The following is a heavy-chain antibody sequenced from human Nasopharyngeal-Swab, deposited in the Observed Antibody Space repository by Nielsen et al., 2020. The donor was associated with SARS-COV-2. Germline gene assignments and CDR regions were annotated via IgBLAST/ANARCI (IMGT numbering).Heavy chain of an antibody. V-gene: IGHV1-24*01. Sequence: ASVKVSCKVSGYTLTELSMHWVRQAPGKGLEWMGGFDPEDGETIYAQKFQGRVTMTEDTPTDTACMELSSLRSEDTAVYYCATGQTSSGYRGGWFDPWGQGTLVTVSS. CDR3: ATGQTSSGYRGGWFDP. J-gene: IGHJ5*02. D-gene: IGHD3-22*01. CDR1: GYTLTELS. CDR2: FDPEDGET.